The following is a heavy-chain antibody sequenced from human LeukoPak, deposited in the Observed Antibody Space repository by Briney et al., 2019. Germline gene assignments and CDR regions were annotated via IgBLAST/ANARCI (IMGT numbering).Heavy chain of an antibody. V-gene: IGHV3-48*03. CDR2: ISSSGSTI. CDR3: ATVPGVQGHAFDI. CDR1: GFTFSSYE. J-gene: IGHJ3*02. Sequence: GGSLRLSCAASGFTFSSYEMNWVRQAPGKGLEWVSYISSSGSTIYYADSVKGRFTISRDNAKNSLYLQMNSLRAEDTAVYYCATVPGVQGHAFDIWGQGTMVTVSS. D-gene: IGHD1-1*01.